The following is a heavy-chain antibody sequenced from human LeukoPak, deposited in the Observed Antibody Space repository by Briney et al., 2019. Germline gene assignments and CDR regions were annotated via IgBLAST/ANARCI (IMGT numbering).Heavy chain of an antibody. CDR2: INPGGGST. CDR3: ARGGDGYNTIGY. J-gene: IGHJ4*02. V-gene: IGHV1-46*01. Sequence: ASVKVSCKTSGYTFTSYYIHWVRQAPGQGLEWMGIINPGGGSTSYAQKFQGRVTMTRDTSTSTVYMELRSLRSEDTAVYYCARGGDGYNTIGYWGQGTLVTVSS. D-gene: IGHD5-24*01. CDR1: GYTFTSYY.